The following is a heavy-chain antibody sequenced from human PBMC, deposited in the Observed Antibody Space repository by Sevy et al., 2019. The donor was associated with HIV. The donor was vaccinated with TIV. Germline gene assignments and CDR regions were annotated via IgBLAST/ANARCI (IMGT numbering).Heavy chain of an antibody. Sequence: GESLKISCAASGFTIRTYNMNWVRQAPGKGLEWVSSISSSSTYIYDVDSVKGRFTISRDNAKNSLYLQMSSLRAEDTAVYYCARDLVIPATTDYFYYGLDVWGQGTTVTVSS. D-gene: IGHD2-15*01. CDR3: ARDLVIPATTDYFYYGLDV. CDR1: GFTIRTYN. CDR2: ISSSSTYI. J-gene: IGHJ6*02. V-gene: IGHV3-21*01.